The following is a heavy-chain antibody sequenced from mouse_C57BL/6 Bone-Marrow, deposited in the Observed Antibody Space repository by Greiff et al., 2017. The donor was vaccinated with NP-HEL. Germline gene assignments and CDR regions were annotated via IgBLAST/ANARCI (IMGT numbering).Heavy chain of an antibody. CDR3: TTYHGGFAY. J-gene: IGHJ3*01. CDR2: LDPENGDT. Sequence: VQLQQSGAELVRPGASVKLSCTASGFNIKADYMHWVKQRPDQGLEWIGWLDPENGDTEYASKFQGKATITADTSSNTAYLQLSSLTSEDTAVYYCTTYHGGFAYWGQGTLVTVSA. CDR1: GFNIKADY. V-gene: IGHV14-4*01.